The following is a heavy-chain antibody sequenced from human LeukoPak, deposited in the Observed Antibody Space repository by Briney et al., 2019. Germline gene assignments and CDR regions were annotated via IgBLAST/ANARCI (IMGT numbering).Heavy chain of an antibody. CDR3: ARHIYDYVWGSYRYDY. CDR1: GGSISSSSYY. Sequence: SETLSLTCTVSGGSISSSSYYWGWIRQPPGKGLEWIGSIYYSGSTYYNPSLKSRVTIPVDTSKNQFSLKLSSVTAADTAVYYCARHIYDYVWGSYRYDYWGQGTLVTVSS. D-gene: IGHD3-16*02. CDR2: IYYSGST. V-gene: IGHV4-39*01. J-gene: IGHJ4*02.